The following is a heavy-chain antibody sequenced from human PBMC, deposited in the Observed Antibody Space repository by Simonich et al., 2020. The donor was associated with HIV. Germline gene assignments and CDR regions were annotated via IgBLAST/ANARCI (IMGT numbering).Heavy chain of an antibody. CDR2: INHSGIT. J-gene: IGHJ4*02. CDR1: GGSFSGDY. V-gene: IGHV4-34*01. Sequence: QVQLQQWGAGLLKPSETLSLTCAVYGGSFSGDYWSWIRQPPGKGLEWSGEINHSGITNYKSSLNSRATISVDKSKNQFSLKLSSVTAADTAIYYCARRDRELILYFDYWGQGNLVTVSS. CDR3: ARRDRELILYFDY. D-gene: IGHD3-3*01.